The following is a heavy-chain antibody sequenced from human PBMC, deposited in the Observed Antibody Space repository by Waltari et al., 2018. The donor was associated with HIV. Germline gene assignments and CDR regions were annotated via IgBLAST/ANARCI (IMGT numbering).Heavy chain of an antibody. CDR3: AKDMHDSSGYLFEY. D-gene: IGHD3-22*01. V-gene: IGHV3-30*18. CDR2: ISSDGSNK. J-gene: IGHJ4*02. Sequence: QVQLVESGGGVVQPGRSLRLSCRASGSTFTRYGMHWVRQAPGKGLEWVAIISSDGSNKYYADSVKGRFTISRDNSKNTLYLQMNSLRAEDTAMYYCAKDMHDSSGYLFEYWGQGTLVTVSS. CDR1: GSTFTRYG.